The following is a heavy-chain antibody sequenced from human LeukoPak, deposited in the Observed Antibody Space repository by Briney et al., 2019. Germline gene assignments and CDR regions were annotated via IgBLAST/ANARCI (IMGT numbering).Heavy chain of an antibody. Sequence: GASVKVSCKASGGTFSSYAISWVRQAPGQGLEWMGRIIPIFGTANYAQKFQGRVTITTDESTSTAYMELSSLRSEDTAVYYCARDRLYCSGGSCYEFDYWGQGTLVTVSS. J-gene: IGHJ4*02. CDR1: GGTFSSYA. V-gene: IGHV1-69*05. CDR3: ARDRLYCSGGSCYEFDY. D-gene: IGHD2-15*01. CDR2: IIPIFGTA.